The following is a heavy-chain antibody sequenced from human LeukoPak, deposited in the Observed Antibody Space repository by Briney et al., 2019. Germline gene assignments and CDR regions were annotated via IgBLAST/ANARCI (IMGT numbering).Heavy chain of an antibody. CDR1: GFTFSSYW. CDR3: ARDYYDSSGLPRFDP. Sequence: GGSLRLSCAASGFTFSSYWMSWVRQAPGKGLEWVAVIWYDGSNKYYADSVKGRFTISRDNSKNTLYLQMNSLRAEDTAVYYCARDYYDSSGLPRFDPWGQGTLVTVSS. V-gene: IGHV3-33*08. J-gene: IGHJ5*02. D-gene: IGHD3-22*01. CDR2: IWYDGSNK.